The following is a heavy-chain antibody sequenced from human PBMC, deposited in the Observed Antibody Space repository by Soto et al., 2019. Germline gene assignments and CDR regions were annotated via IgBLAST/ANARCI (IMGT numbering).Heavy chain of an antibody. Sequence: EVQLLESGGGLVQPGGSLRLSCAASGFTFSSYAMSWVRQAPGKGLEWVSAISGSGGSTYYADSVKGRFTISRDNSKNTLSLQMNSLRAEDTVVYYCAKDPPKYSSSWYSAFDIWGQGTMVTVSS. V-gene: IGHV3-23*01. CDR3: AKDPPKYSSSWYSAFDI. J-gene: IGHJ3*02. CDR1: GFTFSSYA. CDR2: ISGSGGST. D-gene: IGHD6-13*01.